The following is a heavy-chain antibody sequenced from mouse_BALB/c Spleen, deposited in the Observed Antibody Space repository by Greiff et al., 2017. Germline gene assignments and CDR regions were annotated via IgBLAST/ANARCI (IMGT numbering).Heavy chain of an antibody. CDR3: ARGDRRYALYAMDY. J-gene: IGHJ4*01. V-gene: IGHV5-6-5*01. D-gene: IGHD2-14*01. CDR2: ISSGGST. CDR1: GFTFSSYA. Sequence: EVKLVESGGGLVKPGGSLKLSCAASGFTFSSYAMSWVRQTPEKRLEWVASISSGGSTYYPDSVKGRFTISRDNARNILYLEMSSLRSEDTAMYYCARGDRRYALYAMDYWGQGTSVTVSS.